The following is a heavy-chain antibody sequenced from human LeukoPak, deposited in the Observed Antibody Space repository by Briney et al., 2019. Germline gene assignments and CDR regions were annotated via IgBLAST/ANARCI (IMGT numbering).Heavy chain of an antibody. CDR2: INHSGST. Sequence: SGTLSLTCAVSGGSISSSNWWSWIRQPPGKGLEWIGEINHSGSTNYNPSLKSRVTISVDTSKNQFSLKLSSVTAADTAVYYCARRAFAYYHSYYYYYMDVWGKGTTVTVSS. CDR1: GGSISSSNW. V-gene: IGHV4-4*02. CDR3: ARRAFAYYHSYYYYYMDV. D-gene: IGHD3-22*01. J-gene: IGHJ6*03.